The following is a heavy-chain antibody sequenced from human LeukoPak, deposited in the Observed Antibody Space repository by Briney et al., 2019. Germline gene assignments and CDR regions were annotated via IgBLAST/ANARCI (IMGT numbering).Heavy chain of an antibody. CDR1: GFTFDDYA. J-gene: IGHJ4*02. CDR3: AKEMTSMVRGASDY. D-gene: IGHD3-10*01. V-gene: IGHV3-9*01. Sequence: GRSLRLSCAASGFTFDDYAMNWVRQAPGKGLEWVTGISWNSGSIGYADSVKGRFTISRDNAKNSLYLQMNSLRAEDTALYYCAKEMTSMVRGASDYWGQGTLVTVSS. CDR2: ISWNSGSI.